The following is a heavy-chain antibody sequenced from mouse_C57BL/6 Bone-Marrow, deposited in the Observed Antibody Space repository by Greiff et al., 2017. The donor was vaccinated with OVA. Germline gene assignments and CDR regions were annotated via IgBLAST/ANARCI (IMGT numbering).Heavy chain of an antibody. D-gene: IGHD2-4*01. CDR3: ARQRYDYDNYAMDY. CDR2: ISGGGGNT. CDR1: GFTFSSYT. Sequence: DVQLVESGGGLVKPGGSLKLSCAASGFTFSSYTMSWVRQTPEKRLEWVATISGGGGNTYYPDSVKGRFTISRDNAKNTLYLQMSSLRSEDTALYYCARQRYDYDNYAMDYWGQGTSVTVSS. J-gene: IGHJ4*01. V-gene: IGHV5-9*01.